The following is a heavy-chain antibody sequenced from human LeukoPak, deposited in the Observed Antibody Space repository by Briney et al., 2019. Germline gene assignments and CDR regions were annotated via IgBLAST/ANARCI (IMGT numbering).Heavy chain of an antibody. CDR1: GYTFTSYG. CDR3: ARGLPPRTYNWFDP. V-gene: IGHV1-18*01. CDR2: ISAYNGNT. J-gene: IGHJ5*02. Sequence: ASVKVSCKASGYTFTSYGISWVRQAPGQGLEWMGWISAYNGNTNYAQKLQGRVTMTTDTSTSTAYMELSSLRSEDTAVYYCARGLPPRTYNWFDPWGQGTLVTVSS.